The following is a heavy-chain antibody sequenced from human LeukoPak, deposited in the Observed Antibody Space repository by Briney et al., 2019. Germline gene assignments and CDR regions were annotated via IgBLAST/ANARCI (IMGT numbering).Heavy chain of an antibody. CDR1: GYTFTGYY. CDR3: ARDSVLRFLEWSPGWFDP. D-gene: IGHD3-3*01. Sequence: ASVKVSCKASGYTFTGYYMHWVRQAPGQGLEWMGWINPNSGGTNYAQKFQGRVTMTRDTSISTAYMELSRLRSDDTAVYYCARDSVLRFLEWSPGWFDPWGQGTLVTVSS. CDR2: INPNSGGT. J-gene: IGHJ5*02. V-gene: IGHV1-2*02.